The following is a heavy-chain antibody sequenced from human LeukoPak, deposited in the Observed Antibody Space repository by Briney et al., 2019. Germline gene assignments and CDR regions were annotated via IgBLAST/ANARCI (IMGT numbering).Heavy chain of an antibody. CDR2: IYDSGST. CDR1: GGSIRSSYYY. J-gene: IGHJ5*02. Sequence: SETLSLTCTVSGGSIRSSYYYWGWIRQPPGKGLEWIGSIYDSGSTYYNPSLKSRVTISVDTSKNQFSLKLNSVTAADTAVYYCALSPGIAAAGTRWFDPWGQGTLVTVSS. V-gene: IGHV4-39*01. CDR3: ALSPGIAAAGTRWFDP. D-gene: IGHD6-13*01.